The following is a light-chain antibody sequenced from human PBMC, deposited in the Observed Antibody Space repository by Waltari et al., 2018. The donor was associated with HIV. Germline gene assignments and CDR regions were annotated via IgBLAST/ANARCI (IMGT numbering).Light chain of an antibody. CDR1: SGPVSTSSY. J-gene: IGLJ1*01. V-gene: IGLV8-61*01. Sequence: QAVVTQEPSFSVSPGGTVTLTCGFSSGPVSTSSYPSWYQQTPAQPPHPLIYGPPSRSSGVPDRFSGSILGNKAALTIAGAQADDGSDYYCGLYMGGGIYVFGTGTKVTVL. CDR2: GPP. CDR3: GLYMGGGIYV.